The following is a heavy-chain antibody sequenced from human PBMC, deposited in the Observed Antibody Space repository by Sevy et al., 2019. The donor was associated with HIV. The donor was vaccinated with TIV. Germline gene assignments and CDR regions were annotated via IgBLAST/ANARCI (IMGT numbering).Heavy chain of an antibody. J-gene: IGHJ5*01. CDR2: IKGDGSDK. V-gene: IGHV3-7*01. CDR1: GFTFSANC. Sequence: GGSLRFSCAASGFTFSANCMNWVRQAPGKGLEWVANIKGDGSDKHYVDSVEGRFTISRDNAKNLLYLQMNSLRAEDTAVYYCAHETFGRFESWGQGTLVTVSS. CDR3: AHETFGRFES. D-gene: IGHD3-16*01.